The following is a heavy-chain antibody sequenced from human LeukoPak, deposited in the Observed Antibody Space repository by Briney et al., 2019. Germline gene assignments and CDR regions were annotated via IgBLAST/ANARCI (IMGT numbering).Heavy chain of an antibody. CDR2: IYYNGNT. CDR3: ARRRTTGLSGYMDV. D-gene: IGHD2-2*01. J-gene: IGHJ6*03. V-gene: IGHV4-59*08. Sequence: SDTLSLTRTVSGGSLTHYYWSWIRQPPGKGLEWIGNIYYNGNTNYNPSLESRVTISVDTSKKQFSLKLSSVTAADTAVYWCARRRTTGLSGYMDVWGKGTTVTVSS. CDR1: GGSLTHYY.